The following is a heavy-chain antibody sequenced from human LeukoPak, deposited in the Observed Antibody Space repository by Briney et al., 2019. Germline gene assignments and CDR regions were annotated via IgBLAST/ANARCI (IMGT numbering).Heavy chain of an antibody. CDR3: ARGVDLLAFDI. J-gene: IGHJ3*02. CDR1: GFTVSSNY. Sequence: PGGSLRLSCAASGFTVSSNYMSWVRQAPGKGLEWVSVIYSGGSTYYADSVKGRFTISRDNSKNTLYLQMNSLRAEDTAVYYCARGVDLLAFDIWGQGTMVTVSS. V-gene: IGHV3-53*01. CDR2: IYSGGST. D-gene: IGHD3-3*01.